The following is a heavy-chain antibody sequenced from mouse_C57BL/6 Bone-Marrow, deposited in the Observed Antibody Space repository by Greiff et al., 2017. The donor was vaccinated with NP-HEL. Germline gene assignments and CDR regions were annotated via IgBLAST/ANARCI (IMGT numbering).Heavy chain of an antibody. J-gene: IGHJ4*01. CDR1: GYTFTSYW. Sequence: QVQLQQSGAELVRPGSSVKLSCKASGYTFTSYWMHWVKQRPIQGLEWIGNIDPSDSETHYNQKFKDKATLTVDKSSSTAYMQLSSLTSEDSAVYYCARRGITTGGYYAMDYWGQGTSVTVSS. V-gene: IGHV1-52*01. CDR3: ARRGITTGGYYAMDY. D-gene: IGHD2-4*01. CDR2: IDPSDSET.